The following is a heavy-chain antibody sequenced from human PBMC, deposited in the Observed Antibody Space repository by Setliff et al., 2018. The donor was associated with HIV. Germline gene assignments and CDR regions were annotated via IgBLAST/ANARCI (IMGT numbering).Heavy chain of an antibody. D-gene: IGHD3-16*01. CDR1: GYTFTDYY. V-gene: IGHV1-2*02. CDR3: ARSGIPYWELGEWGWFDP. Sequence: ASVKVSCKASGYTFTDYYIHWVRQAPGQGLEWMGWINPNSGGTIFAQKFQGRVTLTRDTSISTVYMELSSLRSEDTAVYYCARSGIPYWELGEWGWFDPWGQGTLVTVSS. CDR2: INPNSGGT. J-gene: IGHJ5*02.